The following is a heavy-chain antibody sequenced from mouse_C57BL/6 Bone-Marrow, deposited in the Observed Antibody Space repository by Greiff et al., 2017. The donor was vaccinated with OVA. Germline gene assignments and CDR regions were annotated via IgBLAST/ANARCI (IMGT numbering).Heavy chain of an antibody. CDR1: GYTFTDYY. J-gene: IGHJ3*01. V-gene: IGHV1-26*01. CDR3: ARDSSGYEAY. D-gene: IGHD3-2*02. CDR2: INPNNGGT. Sequence: VQLQQSGPELVKPGASVKISCKASGYTFTDYYMNWVKQSHGKSLEWIGDINPNNGGTSYNQKFKGKATLTVDKSSSTAYMELRSLTSEDSAVYYCARDSSGYEAYWGQGTLVTVSA.